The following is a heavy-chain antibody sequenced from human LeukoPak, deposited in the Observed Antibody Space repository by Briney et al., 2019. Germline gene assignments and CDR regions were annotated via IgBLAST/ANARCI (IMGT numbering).Heavy chain of an antibody. V-gene: IGHV3-23*01. CDR1: GFTFSNYA. CDR3: AKALNVLVPSTSRWFDP. J-gene: IGHJ5*02. CDR2: ISDGGAAT. D-gene: IGHD2-2*01. Sequence: GGSLRLSCAASGFTFSNYAMTWVRQAPGKGLEWVSTISDGGAATYYADSVKGRFTISRDNSKNTLSLQMNSLGAEDTAVYYCAKALNVLVPSTSRWFDPWGQGTLVTVSS.